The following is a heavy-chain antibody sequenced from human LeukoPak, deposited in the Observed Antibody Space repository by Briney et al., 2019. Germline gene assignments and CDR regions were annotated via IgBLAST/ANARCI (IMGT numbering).Heavy chain of an antibody. CDR2: INPNSGGT. D-gene: IGHD3-10*01. J-gene: IGHJ4*02. CDR1: GYTFTGYY. V-gene: IGHV1-2*02. Sequence: ASVTVSCKSSGYTFTGYYMHWVRQAPGQGLEWMGWINPNSGGTNYAHTFQGRVTMTSDTSISTAYMGLSRLRSDHTAVYYCARDKSDYYGSGSYPAWSCDYWGRGTLVTVPS. CDR3: ARDKSDYYGSGSYPAWSCDY.